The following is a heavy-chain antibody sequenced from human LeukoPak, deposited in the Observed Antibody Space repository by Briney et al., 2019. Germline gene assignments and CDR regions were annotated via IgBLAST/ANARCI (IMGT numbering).Heavy chain of an antibody. J-gene: IGHJ4*02. CDR3: ARDGFRFSELYYFDY. Sequence: PSETLSLTCTVSGGSISSYYWSWIRQPAGKGLEWIGRIYTSGSTNYNPSLKSRVTISVDTSKNQFSLKLSSVTAADTAVYYCARDGFRFSELYYFDYWGQGTLVTVSS. D-gene: IGHD3-3*01. CDR1: GGSISSYY. CDR2: IYTSGST. V-gene: IGHV4-4*07.